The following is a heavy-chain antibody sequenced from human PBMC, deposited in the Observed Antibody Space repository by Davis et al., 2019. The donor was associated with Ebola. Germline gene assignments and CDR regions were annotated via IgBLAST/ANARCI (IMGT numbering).Heavy chain of an antibody. Sequence: PGGSLRLSCAVSGFTFSHNAMTWVRQAPGKGLEWVANIKQDGSETYYVDSLKGRFTISRDNAKNSLYLHMNSLRVEDTAVYYCTKTIVATAGDFWGQGTLVTVSS. J-gene: IGHJ4*02. CDR2: IKQDGSET. V-gene: IGHV3-7*01. CDR1: GFTFSHNA. D-gene: IGHD6-13*01. CDR3: TKTIVATAGDF.